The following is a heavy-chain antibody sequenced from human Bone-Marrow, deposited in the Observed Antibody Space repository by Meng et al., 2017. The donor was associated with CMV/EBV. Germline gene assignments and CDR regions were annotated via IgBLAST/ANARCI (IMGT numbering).Heavy chain of an antibody. D-gene: IGHD6-13*01. CDR3: ARDLGIAAAEWFDY. V-gene: IGHV1-69*05. J-gene: IGHJ4*02. CDR1: GGTFSSYA. Sequence: SVTVSCKASGGTFSSYAISWVRQAPGQGLEWMGGIIPIFGTANYAQKFQGRVTITTDESTSTAYMELSSLRSEDTDVYYCARDLGIAAAEWFDYWGQGTLVTVSS. CDR2: IIPIFGTA.